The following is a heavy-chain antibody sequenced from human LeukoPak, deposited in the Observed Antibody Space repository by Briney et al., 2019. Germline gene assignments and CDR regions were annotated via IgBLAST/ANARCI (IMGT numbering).Heavy chain of an antibody. CDR2: ITGSGGST. CDR3: ATLPRGPTGYVGYGGEDY. D-gene: IGHD5-12*01. CDR1: GFTFSIYT. J-gene: IGHJ4*02. V-gene: IGHV3-23*01. Sequence: GGALSLSCAASGFTFSIYTMTWVRQAPGKELQWVSAITGSGGSTYYAESVKGRFTMSRDNSKNTLYLRMNGLRAEDTAVYYCATLPRGPTGYVGYGGEDYWGQGTLVTVSS.